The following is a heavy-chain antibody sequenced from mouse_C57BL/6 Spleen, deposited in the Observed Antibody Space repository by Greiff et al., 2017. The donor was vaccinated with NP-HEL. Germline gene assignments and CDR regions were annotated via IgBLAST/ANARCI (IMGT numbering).Heavy chain of an antibody. D-gene: IGHD3-2*02. CDR2: IDPNSGGT. CDR3: ARAYSSGYGFAY. CDR1: GYTFTSSW. Sequence: QVQLQQPGAELVKPGASVKLSCKASGYTFTSSWMHWVKQRPGRGLEWIGRIDPNSGGTKSIEKLKSKATLTVDKPSSTAYMQLSSLTSEDSAVYYCARAYSSGYGFAYWGQGTLVTVSA. J-gene: IGHJ3*01. V-gene: IGHV1-72*01.